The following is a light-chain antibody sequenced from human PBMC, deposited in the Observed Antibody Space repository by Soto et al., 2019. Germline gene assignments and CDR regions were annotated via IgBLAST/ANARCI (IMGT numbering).Light chain of an antibody. V-gene: IGKV4-1*01. CDR1: QSVLYSSNNKNY. Sequence: VMTQSPDSLAVSLGERATINCKSSQSVLYSSNNKNYMAWYQQKPGQPPKLLIFWASTRQSGVPDRFSGSGSGTDFTLTISSLQAEDVAVYYCQQYYENPLTFGGGTKVQIK. CDR2: WAS. CDR3: QQYYENPLT. J-gene: IGKJ4*01.